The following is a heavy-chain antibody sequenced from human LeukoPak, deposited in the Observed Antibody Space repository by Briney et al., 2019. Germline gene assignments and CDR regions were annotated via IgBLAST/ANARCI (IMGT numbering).Heavy chain of an antibody. CDR2: IIPIFDTA. D-gene: IGHD6-13*01. V-gene: IGHV1-69*13. CDR3: AAPGIAAAGTRGYFDY. CDR1: GGTFSSYA. J-gene: IGHJ4*02. Sequence: SVKVSCKASGGTFSSYAISWVRQAPGQGLEWMGGIIPIFDTANYAQKFQGRVTITADESTSTAYMELSSLRSEDTAVYYCAAPGIAAAGTRGYFDYWGQGTLVTVSS.